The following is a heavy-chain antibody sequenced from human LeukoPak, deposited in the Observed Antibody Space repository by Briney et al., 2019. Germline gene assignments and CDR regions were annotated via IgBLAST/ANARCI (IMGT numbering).Heavy chain of an antibody. CDR1: GGSISSSSYY. V-gene: IGHV4-39*01. D-gene: IGHD3/OR15-3a*01. J-gene: IGHJ4*02. CDR3: ARRGGAGVVDYEFYYFDY. Sequence: PSETLSLTCTVSGGSISSSSYYWGWIRQPPGKGLEWIGSIYYSGSTYYNPSLKSRVTISVDTSKNQFSLKLSSVTAADTAVYYCARRGGAGVVDYEFYYFDYWGQGTLVTVSS. CDR2: IYYSGST.